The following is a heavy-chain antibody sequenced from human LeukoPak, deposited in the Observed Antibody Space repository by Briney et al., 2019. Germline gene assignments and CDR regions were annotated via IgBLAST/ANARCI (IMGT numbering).Heavy chain of an antibody. CDR2: ISAYNGST. Sequence: GASVKVSCKASGYTFTSYGISWVRQAPGQGLEWMGWISAYNGSTNYAQKLQGRVTMTTDTSTSTAHMELRSLRSDDTAVYYCARGYCSSTTCYYYYYMDVWGKGTTVTVSS. CDR1: GYTFTSYG. CDR3: ARGYCSSTTCYYYYYMDV. V-gene: IGHV1-18*01. D-gene: IGHD2-2*01. J-gene: IGHJ6*03.